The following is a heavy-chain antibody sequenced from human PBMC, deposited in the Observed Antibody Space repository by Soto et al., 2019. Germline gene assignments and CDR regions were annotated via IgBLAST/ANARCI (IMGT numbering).Heavy chain of an antibody. CDR2: ITSSGGST. CDR3: ARDTRPYADYDFWFDP. D-gene: IGHD4-17*01. Sequence: EVQVSESGGGLVQPGGSLRLSCAASGFTFSSYAMSWVRQAPGKGLEWVSSITSSGGSTFYADSVKGRFTISRDNSKNTLYLQMNSLSAEDSAVYYCARDTRPYADYDFWFDPWGQGTLVTVSS. CDR1: GFTFSSYA. J-gene: IGHJ5*02. V-gene: IGHV3-23*01.